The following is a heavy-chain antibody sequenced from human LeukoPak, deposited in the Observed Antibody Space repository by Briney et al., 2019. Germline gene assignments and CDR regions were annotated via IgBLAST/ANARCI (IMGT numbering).Heavy chain of an antibody. D-gene: IGHD1-26*01. CDR2: IYYSGST. CDR3: ARSWDARLNFDY. Sequence: SETLSLTCTVSGGSISSYYWSWIRQPPGKGLEWIGYIYYSGSTNYNPSLKSRVTISVDTSKNQFSLKLSSVTAADTAVYYCARSWDARLNFDYWGQGTLVTVSS. J-gene: IGHJ4*02. V-gene: IGHV4-59*01. CDR1: GGSISSYY.